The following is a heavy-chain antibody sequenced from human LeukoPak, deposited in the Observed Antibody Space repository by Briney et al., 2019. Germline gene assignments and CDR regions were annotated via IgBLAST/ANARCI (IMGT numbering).Heavy chain of an antibody. CDR2: IYHSGST. J-gene: IGHJ2*01. D-gene: IGHD3-22*01. Sequence: SETLSLTCAVSGGSISSGGYSWSWIRQPPGKGLEWIGYIYHSGSTYYNPSLKSRVTISVDRSKNQFSLKLSSVTAADTAVYYCARDSPGYYYDSSGHRNWYFDLWGRGTLVTVSS. V-gene: IGHV4-30-2*01. CDR3: ARDSPGYYYDSSGHRNWYFDL. CDR1: GGSISSGGYS.